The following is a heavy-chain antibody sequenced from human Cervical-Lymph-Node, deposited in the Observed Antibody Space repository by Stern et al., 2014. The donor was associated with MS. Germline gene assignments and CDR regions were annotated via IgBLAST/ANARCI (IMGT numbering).Heavy chain of an antibody. D-gene: IGHD5-18*01. CDR2: IYYSGST. CDR1: GGSISSYY. Sequence: VQLVESGPGLVKPSETLSLTCTVSGGSISSYYWSWLRQPPGKGLAWIGYIYYSGSTNYTPSLKSRVTISVDTSKNQFSLKLSSVTAADTAVYYCARARGYSLAFDIWGQGTMVTVSS. V-gene: IGHV4-59*01. CDR3: ARARGYSLAFDI. J-gene: IGHJ3*02.